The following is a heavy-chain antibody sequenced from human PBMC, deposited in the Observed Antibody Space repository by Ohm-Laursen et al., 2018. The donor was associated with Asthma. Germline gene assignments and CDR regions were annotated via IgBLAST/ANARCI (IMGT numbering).Heavy chain of an antibody. Sequence: SLRLSCTASGFIFSAYGMHWVRQAPGKGLEWVAVGGSCYDGGLKYYADSVNGRFTVSRDDSKNTLYLQMNSLRAEDTAVYYCAREGQGVDIVVVVAATFLDYWGQGTLVTVSS. J-gene: IGHJ4*02. D-gene: IGHD2-15*01. CDR1: GFIFSAYG. V-gene: IGHV3-33*08. CDR3: AREGQGVDIVVVVAATFLDY. CDR2: GGSCYDGGLK.